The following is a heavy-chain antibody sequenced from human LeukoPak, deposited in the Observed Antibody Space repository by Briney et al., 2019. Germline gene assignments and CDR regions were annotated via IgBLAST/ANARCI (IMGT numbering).Heavy chain of an antibody. CDR3: ARVMNDYGDY. V-gene: IGHV3-21*01. Sequence: GGSLRLSCAASGFTFSSYSMNWVRKAPGKGLEWVSSISSSSSYIYYADSVKGRFTISRDNAKNSLCLQMNSLRAEDTAVYYCARVMNDYGDYWGQGTLVTVSS. D-gene: IGHD4-17*01. J-gene: IGHJ4*02. CDR1: GFTFSSYS. CDR2: ISSSSSYI.